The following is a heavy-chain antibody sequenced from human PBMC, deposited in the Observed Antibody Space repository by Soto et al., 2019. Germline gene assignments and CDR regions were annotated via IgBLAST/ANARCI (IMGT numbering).Heavy chain of an antibody. Sequence: TLSLTFTVSGGSISSGGYYWSWIRQHPGKGLEWIGYIYYSVSTYYNPSLKSRVTISVDTSKNQFSLKLSSVTAADTAVYYCAGVSTVTTIDYWGQGTLVTVSS. CDR1: GGSISSGGYY. CDR2: IYYSVST. J-gene: IGHJ4*02. D-gene: IGHD4-17*01. CDR3: AGVSTVTTIDY. V-gene: IGHV4-31*03.